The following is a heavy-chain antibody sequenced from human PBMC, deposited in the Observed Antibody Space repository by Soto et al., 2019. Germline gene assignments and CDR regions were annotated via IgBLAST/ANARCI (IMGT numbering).Heavy chain of an antibody. CDR3: ARDAAGCSSTSCYGAGYYYYGMDV. J-gene: IGHJ6*02. CDR1: GFTSSDYY. CDR2: ISSSGSTI. Sequence: PGGSLRLSCAASGFTSSDYYMSWIRQAPGKGLEWVSYISSSGSTIYYADSVKGRFTISRDNAKNSLYLQMNSLRAEDTAVYYCARDAAGCSSTSCYGAGYYYYGMDVWGQGTTVTVSS. D-gene: IGHD2-2*01. V-gene: IGHV3-11*01.